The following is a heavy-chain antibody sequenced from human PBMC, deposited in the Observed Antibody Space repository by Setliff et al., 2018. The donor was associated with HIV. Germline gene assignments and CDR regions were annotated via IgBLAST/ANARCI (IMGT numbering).Heavy chain of an antibody. V-gene: IGHV3-33*02. D-gene: IGHD2-2*01. CDR3: ARWYCSSTSCRGLDY. CDR2: IWYDGTNK. Sequence: GGSLRLSCAASGFTFNNYGMHWVRQAPGKGLEWVAVIWYDGTNKYYADSVKGRFTISRDDSTNTVFLQMSSLTPEDTAVYYCARWYCSSTSCRGLDYWGQGTLVTVSS. CDR1: GFTFNNYG. J-gene: IGHJ4*02.